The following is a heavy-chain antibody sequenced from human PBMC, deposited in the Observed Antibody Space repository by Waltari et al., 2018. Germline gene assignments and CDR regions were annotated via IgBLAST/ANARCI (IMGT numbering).Heavy chain of an antibody. CDR3: AKLAHSSSSFDY. D-gene: IGHD6-6*01. Sequence: EVQLVESGGVVVQPGGSLRLSCAASGFTFDDYAMHWVRQAPGKGLEWVSLISWDGGSTYYADSVKGRFTISRDNSKNSLYLQMNSLRAEDTALYYCAKLAHSSSSFDYWGQGTLVTVSS. J-gene: IGHJ4*02. V-gene: IGHV3-43D*03. CDR1: GFTFDDYA. CDR2: ISWDGGST.